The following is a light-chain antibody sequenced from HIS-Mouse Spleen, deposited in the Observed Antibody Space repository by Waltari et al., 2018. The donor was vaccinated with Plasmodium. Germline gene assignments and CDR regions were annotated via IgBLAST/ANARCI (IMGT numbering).Light chain of an antibody. V-gene: IGLV2-8*01. CDR3: SSYAGSNNLV. CDR1: SSDVAGYKF. J-gene: IGLJ2*01. Sequence: QSALTQPPSASGSPGQSVTISCTGTSSDVAGYKFVPWYQQHPGKAPKLMIYEVCKRPSGVPDRFSGSKSANTASLTVSGLQAEDEADYYCSSYAGSNNLVFGGGTKLTVL. CDR2: EVC.